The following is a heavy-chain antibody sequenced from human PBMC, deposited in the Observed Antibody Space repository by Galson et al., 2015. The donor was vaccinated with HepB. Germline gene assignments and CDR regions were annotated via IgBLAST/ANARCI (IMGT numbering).Heavy chain of an antibody. CDR3: ARRSGKAGYSYGYPFDY. CDR1: GGTFSSYA. J-gene: IGHJ4*02. V-gene: IGHV1-69*04. CDR2: IIPILGIA. Sequence: SVKVSCKASGGTFSSYAISWVRQAPGQGLEWMGRIIPILGIANYAQKFQGRVTITADKSTSTAYMELSSLRSEDTAVYYCARRSGKAGYSYGYPFDYWGQGTLVTVSS. D-gene: IGHD5-18*01.